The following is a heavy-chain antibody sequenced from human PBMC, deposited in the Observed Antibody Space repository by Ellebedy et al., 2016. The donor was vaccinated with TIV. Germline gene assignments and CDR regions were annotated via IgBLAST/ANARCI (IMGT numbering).Heavy chain of an antibody. V-gene: IGHV3-23*01. CDR1: GFTFRSYA. CDR2: ISGSGGST. CDR3: ATGYSSGVRIDF. J-gene: IGHJ4*02. D-gene: IGHD6-25*01. Sequence: GESLKISXAASGFTFRSYAMSWVRQAPGKGLEWVSIISGSGGSTYYADSVKGRFTISRDNSQNTLYLQMNSLRAEDTAVYYCATGYSSGVRIDFWGQGTLVTVSS.